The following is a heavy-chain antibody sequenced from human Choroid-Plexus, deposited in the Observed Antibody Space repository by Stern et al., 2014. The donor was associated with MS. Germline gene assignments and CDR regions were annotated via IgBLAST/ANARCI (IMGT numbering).Heavy chain of an antibody. CDR3: ARGDRAYDYLRGTYYYGVDD. CDR1: GYTFTNYE. D-gene: IGHD5-12*01. Sequence: QVQLVQSGAEVKQTGASVKVSCRASGYTFTNYEIYWVRQATGQGLEWMGWMNTDSGDTAYAQEFQGRLTLTRDTSKSTAYMELNSLRSDDTAVYFCARGDRAYDYLRGTYYYGVDDWGQGTTVTVSS. V-gene: IGHV1-8*01. J-gene: IGHJ6*02. CDR2: MNTDSGDT.